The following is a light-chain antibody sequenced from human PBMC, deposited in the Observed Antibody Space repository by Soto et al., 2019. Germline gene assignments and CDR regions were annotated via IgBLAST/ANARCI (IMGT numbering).Light chain of an antibody. CDR3: CSYAGSFTRFVV. V-gene: IGLV2-11*01. Sequence: QSALTQPRSVSGSPGQSVTISCTGSSSDVGKYNYVSWFQQHPGKAPKLLISDVTQRPSGVPDRFSGFKSGNTASLTISGLQAEDEAEYFCCSYAGSFTRFVVFGGGTKLTVL. CDR1: SSDVGKYNY. J-gene: IGLJ2*01. CDR2: DVT.